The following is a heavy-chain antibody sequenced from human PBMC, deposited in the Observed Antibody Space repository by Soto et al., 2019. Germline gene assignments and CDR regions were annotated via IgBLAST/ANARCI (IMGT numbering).Heavy chain of an antibody. J-gene: IGHJ4*02. Sequence: SETLSLTCTVSGGSISSGDYYWSWIRQPPGKGLEWIGYIYYSGSTYYNPSLKSRVTISVDTSKNQFSLKLSSVTAADTAVYYCARGIVAARVSDYWGQGTLVTVS. CDR2: IYYSGST. V-gene: IGHV4-30-4*01. CDR3: ARGIVAARVSDY. D-gene: IGHD5-12*01. CDR1: GGSISSGDYY.